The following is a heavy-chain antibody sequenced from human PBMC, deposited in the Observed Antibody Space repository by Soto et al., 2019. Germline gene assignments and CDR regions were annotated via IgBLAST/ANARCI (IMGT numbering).Heavy chain of an antibody. CDR2: IIPIFGTA. J-gene: IGHJ2*01. CDR1: GGTFSSYA. Sequence: QVQLVQSGAEVKKPGSSVKVSCKASGGTFSSYAISWVRQAPGQGLEWMGGIIPIFGTANYAQKFQGRVTITADESTSTAYMELSSLRSEDTAEYYCARVRAYCSSTSCDLPRSRYFDLWGRGTLVTVSS. CDR3: ARVRAYCSSTSCDLPRSRYFDL. D-gene: IGHD2-2*01. V-gene: IGHV1-69*01.